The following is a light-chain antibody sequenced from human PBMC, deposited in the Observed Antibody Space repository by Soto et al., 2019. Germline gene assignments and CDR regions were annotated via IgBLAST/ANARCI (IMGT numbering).Light chain of an antibody. CDR3: SSYTSSNTYV. J-gene: IGLJ1*01. V-gene: IGLV2-14*03. CDR1: SVDVGGFEY. CDR2: DVN. Sequence: QSALTQPASVSGSPGQSIAISCTGTSVDVGGFEYVSWYQQHPGKVPKLTIYDVNNRPSGVSNRFSGSKSGNTASLTISGLQAEDEADYFCSSYTSSNTYVFGTGTKVTVL.